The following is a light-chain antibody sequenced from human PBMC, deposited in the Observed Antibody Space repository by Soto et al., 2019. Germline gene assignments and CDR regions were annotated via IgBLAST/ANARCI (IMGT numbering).Light chain of an antibody. Sequence: DIPMTQSPSTLSASVGDRVTITCRASQSISRLLAWYQQKPGKAPKLLIYDASNLESGVPSRFSGSGSGTEFTLTISSLQPDDFVTYYCQQYNSYSYTFGQGTKLEIK. CDR1: QSISRL. CDR3: QQYNSYSYT. CDR2: DAS. J-gene: IGKJ2*01. V-gene: IGKV1-5*01.